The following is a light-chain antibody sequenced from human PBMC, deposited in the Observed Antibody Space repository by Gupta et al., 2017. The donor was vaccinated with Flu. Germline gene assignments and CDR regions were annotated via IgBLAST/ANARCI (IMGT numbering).Light chain of an antibody. CDR1: SSGFGDYKY. CDR2: DVT. CDR3: SSYAGTNTWV. Sequence: QSALTQPPSASGSPGQSVTISCTGTSSGFGDYKYVSWYQQHPDRAPKLMIYDVTKRPSGVPDRFSGSKSGNTASLTVSGLQADDEADYYCSSYAGTNTWVFGGGTKLTVL. J-gene: IGLJ3*02. V-gene: IGLV2-8*01.